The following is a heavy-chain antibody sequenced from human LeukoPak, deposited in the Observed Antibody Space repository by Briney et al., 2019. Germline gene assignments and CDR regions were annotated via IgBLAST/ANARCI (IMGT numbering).Heavy chain of an antibody. CDR2: ISSSSSII. Sequence: GGSLRLSCVASGFTFNSYSMTWVRQAPGKGLEWISYISSSSSIIHYADSVKGRFTISRDNARNSVYLQMNSLRADDTAVYYCSKKGQNGDYGKPAWGQGTLVTVSS. D-gene: IGHD4-17*01. V-gene: IGHV3-48*04. J-gene: IGHJ5*02. CDR1: GFTFNSYS. CDR3: SKKGQNGDYGKPA.